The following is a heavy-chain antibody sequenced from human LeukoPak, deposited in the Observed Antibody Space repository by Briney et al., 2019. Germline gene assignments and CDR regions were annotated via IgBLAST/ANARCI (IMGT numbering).Heavy chain of an antibody. V-gene: IGHV3-21*01. D-gene: IGHD6-19*01. Sequence: GGSLRLSCAASGFTFNTYSMNWVRQAPGKGLEWVSSISSSSTYIYYADSVKGRFTISRDNAKNSLYLQMNSLRAEDTAVYYCAREDSSGWYYFDYWGQGTLVTVSS. J-gene: IGHJ4*02. CDR3: AREDSSGWYYFDY. CDR1: GFTFNTYS. CDR2: ISSSSTYI.